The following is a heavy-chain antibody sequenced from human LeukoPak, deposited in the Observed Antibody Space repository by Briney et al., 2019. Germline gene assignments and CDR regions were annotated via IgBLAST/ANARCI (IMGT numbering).Heavy chain of an antibody. Sequence: TPSQTLSLTCTVSGGSISSGGHSWSWIRQPPGKGLEWIGYIYHSGSGSTYYNPSLKSRVTISIDKSKNQFSLKLNSVTAADTAVYYCARMNDFWSGPTLDVWGQGTTVTVSS. J-gene: IGHJ6*02. CDR2: IYHSGSGST. D-gene: IGHD3-3*01. CDR3: ARMNDFWSGPTLDV. CDR1: GGSISSGGHS. V-gene: IGHV4-30-2*01.